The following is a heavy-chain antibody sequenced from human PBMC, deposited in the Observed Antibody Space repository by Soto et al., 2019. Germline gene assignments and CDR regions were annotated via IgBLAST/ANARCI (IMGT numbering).Heavy chain of an antibody. CDR2: IIPLFGTT. D-gene: IGHD1-26*01. Sequence: SVKVSCKAFGGNFTNYGISWVRQAPGQGLEWMGGIIPLFGTTNYAQKFRGRVTVTADESTSTVYMELNSLRSEDTAIYYCARAHGTSWYNWFDPWGQGTLATVSS. CDR3: ARAHGTSWYNWFDP. V-gene: IGHV1-69*13. CDR1: GGNFTNYG. J-gene: IGHJ5*02.